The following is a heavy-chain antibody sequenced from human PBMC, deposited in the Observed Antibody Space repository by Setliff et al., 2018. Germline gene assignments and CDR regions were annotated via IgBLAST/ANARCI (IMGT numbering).Heavy chain of an antibody. V-gene: IGHV4-4*08. CDR2: IYTSGTT. CDR1: GASISSYY. J-gene: IGHJ4*02. CDR3: ARIAYGSGSYYFDY. D-gene: IGHD3-10*01. Sequence: SETLSLTCSVSGASISSYYWSWIRQPPGKGLEWIGYIYTSGTTKYNPSLKSRVTISIDTSKSQFSLNLSSVTAADTAVYYCARIAYGSGSYYFDYWGQVTLVTVSS.